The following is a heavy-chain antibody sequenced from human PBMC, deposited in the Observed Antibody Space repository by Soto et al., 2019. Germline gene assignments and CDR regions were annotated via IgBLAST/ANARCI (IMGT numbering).Heavy chain of an antibody. CDR2: ISGSGGST. CDR3: ARRRGPLLKDAFDI. D-gene: IGHD2-15*01. V-gene: IGHV3-23*01. J-gene: IGHJ3*02. CDR1: GLTFSSYA. Sequence: GGSLRLSCAASGLTFSSYAMSWVRQSPGKGLEGVSAISGSGGSTYYADSVKGRFTISRDNSKNLMYLQMNSLRADDTAVYFCARRRGPLLKDAFDIWGQGTMVTVSS.